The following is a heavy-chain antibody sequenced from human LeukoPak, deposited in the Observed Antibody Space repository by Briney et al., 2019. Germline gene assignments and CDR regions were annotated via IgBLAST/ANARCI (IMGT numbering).Heavy chain of an antibody. CDR3: ARSPGTTIFGQVFIGRFDP. CDR1: GGSISSGAFY. J-gene: IGHJ5*02. D-gene: IGHD3-3*01. Sequence: SQTLSLTCTVSGGSISSGAFYWSWIRQHPGKGLEWIGYIYYSGSTYYNPSLKSRVTISVDTSKNQFSLKLSSVTAADTAVYYCARSPGTTIFGQVFIGRFDPWGQGTLVTVSS. CDR2: IYYSGST. V-gene: IGHV4-31*03.